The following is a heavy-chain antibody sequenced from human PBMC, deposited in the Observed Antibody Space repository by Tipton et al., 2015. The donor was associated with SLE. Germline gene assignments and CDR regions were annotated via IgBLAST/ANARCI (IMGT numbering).Heavy chain of an antibody. Sequence: SLRLSCAASGFTFSSYAMSWVRQAPGKGLEWVSAISGSGGSTYYADSVKGRFTISRDNSKNTLYLQMNSLRAEDTAVYYCACPPPYYYDSSGYWGYWGQGTLVTVSS. J-gene: IGHJ4*02. V-gene: IGHV3-23*01. CDR2: ISGSGGST. CDR1: GFTFSSYA. CDR3: ACPPPYYYDSSGYWGY. D-gene: IGHD3-22*01.